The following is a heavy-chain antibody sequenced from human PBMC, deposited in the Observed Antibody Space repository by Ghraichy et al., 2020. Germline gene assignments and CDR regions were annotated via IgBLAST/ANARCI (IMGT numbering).Heavy chain of an antibody. Sequence: SETLSLTCAVFGGSVSGYYWSWIRQPPGKGLEWIGEINDSGNTNNHPSLKSRVTISVDTSKKQFSLKLNSVTAADTAVYYCARGDPNQRYSKYFYMDVWGKGTTVTVSS. CDR2: INDSGNT. V-gene: IGHV4-34*01. J-gene: IGHJ6*03. CDR3: ARGDPNQRYSKYFYMDV. D-gene: IGHD2-2*01. CDR1: GGSVSGYY.